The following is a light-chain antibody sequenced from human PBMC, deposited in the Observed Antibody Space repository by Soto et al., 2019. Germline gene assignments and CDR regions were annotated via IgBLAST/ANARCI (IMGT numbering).Light chain of an antibody. J-gene: IGLJ2*01. CDR3: SSYSRSSTRGVV. V-gene: IGLV2-14*01. CDR1: SSDVGGYNY. CDR2: DVS. Sequence: QSALTQPASVSGSPGQSITISCTGTSSDVGGYNYVSWYQQHPGKAPKLMIYDVSNRPSGVSNRFSGSKSGNTDSLTISGLQAEDEADYYGSSYSRSSTRGVVFGGGTKLTVL.